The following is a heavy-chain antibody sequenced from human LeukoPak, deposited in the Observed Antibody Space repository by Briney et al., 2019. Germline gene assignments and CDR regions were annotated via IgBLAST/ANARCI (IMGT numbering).Heavy chain of an antibody. CDR2: IYPGDSDT. CDR3: ARPVQYYDILTGPDAFDI. Sequence: GESLKISCKGSGYSFTSYWIGWVRQMPGKGLEWMGIIYPGDSDTRYSPSFQGQVTISADKSISTAYLQWSSLKASDTAMYYCARPVQYYDILTGPDAFDIWGQGTMVTVSS. J-gene: IGHJ3*02. CDR1: GYSFTSYW. V-gene: IGHV5-51*01. D-gene: IGHD3-9*01.